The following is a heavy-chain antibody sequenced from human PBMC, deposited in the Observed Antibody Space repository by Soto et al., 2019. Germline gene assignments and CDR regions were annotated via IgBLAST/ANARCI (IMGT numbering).Heavy chain of an antibody. D-gene: IGHD5-18*01. CDR1: GFTFSSYG. CDR3: AKEDVDTALDY. J-gene: IGHJ4*02. V-gene: IGHV3-30*18. CDR2: ISYDGSNK. Sequence: QVQLVESGGGVVQPGRSLRLSCAASGFTFSSYGMHWVRQAPGKGLEWVAVISYDGSNKYYADSVKGRFTISRDNSKNTLYLQMNSLRAEDTAVYYCAKEDVDTALDYWGQGTLFTVSS.